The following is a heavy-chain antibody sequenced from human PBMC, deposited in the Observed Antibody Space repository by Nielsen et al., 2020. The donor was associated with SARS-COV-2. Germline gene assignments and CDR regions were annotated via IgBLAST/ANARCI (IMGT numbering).Heavy chain of an antibody. V-gene: IGHV1-69*04. D-gene: IGHD6-13*01. Sequence: WVRQAPGQGLEWMGRIIPILGIANYAQKFQGRVTITADKSTSTAYMELSSLRSEDTAVYYCARDPGAAAGLGLYFDYWGQGTLVTVSS. CDR2: IIPILGIA. J-gene: IGHJ4*02. CDR3: ARDPGAAAGLGLYFDY.